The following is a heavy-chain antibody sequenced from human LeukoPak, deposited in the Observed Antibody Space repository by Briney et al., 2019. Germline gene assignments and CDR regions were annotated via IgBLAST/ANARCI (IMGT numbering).Heavy chain of an antibody. Sequence: GASVKVSCKASGGTFSSYAISWVRQAPGQGLEWMGGIIPIFGTANYAQKFQGRVTITTDESTSTAYMKLSSLRSEDTAVYYCARDLGIVGDGYFDYWGQGTLVTVSS. D-gene: IGHD3-22*01. CDR1: GGTFSSYA. V-gene: IGHV1-69*05. J-gene: IGHJ4*02. CDR3: ARDLGIVGDGYFDY. CDR2: IIPIFGTA.